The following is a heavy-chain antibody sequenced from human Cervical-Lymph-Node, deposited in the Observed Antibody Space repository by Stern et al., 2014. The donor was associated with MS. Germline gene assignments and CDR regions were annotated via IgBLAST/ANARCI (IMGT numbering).Heavy chain of an antibody. CDR3: ARAPYSRFYGMDV. CDR2: INHSGGT. V-gene: IGHV4-34*01. CDR1: GGSFSGYY. Sequence: QVQLQQWGAGLLKPSETLSLTCAVYGGSFSGYYWSWIRQPPGKGLEWIGEINHSGGTNYNPSLKSRVTISVDTSKNQFSLKVSSGPAADTAVYYCARAPYSRFYGMDVGGQGTTVTVSS. J-gene: IGHJ6*02. D-gene: IGHD1-26*01.